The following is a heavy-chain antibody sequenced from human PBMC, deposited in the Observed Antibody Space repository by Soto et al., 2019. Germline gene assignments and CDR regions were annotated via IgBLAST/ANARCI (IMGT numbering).Heavy chain of an antibody. CDR2: IYSDGTT. CDR3: ARSPSCMD. J-gene: IGHJ4*02. Sequence: EVQLVETGGGLIPPGGSLRLSCAASGFTVSSNHMSWVRQAPGKGLEWVSVIYSDGTTYHADSVKGRFTASRDISKNTLFLQMNSLIADDTAVYYCARSPSCMDWGQGTLVTVSS. CDR1: GFTVSSNH. V-gene: IGHV3-53*02. D-gene: IGHD2-8*01.